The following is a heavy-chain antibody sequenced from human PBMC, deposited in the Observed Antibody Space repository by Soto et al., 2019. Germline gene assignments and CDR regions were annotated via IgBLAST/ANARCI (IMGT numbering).Heavy chain of an antibody. CDR1: SGSFRPYY. J-gene: IGHJ4*02. CDR3: ARGSYFYYFDS. CDR2: IYYNGFT. V-gene: IGHV4-59*01. Sequence: QVQLQESGPGLVKPSETLSLTCTVSSGSFRPYYWSWIRQPPGKGLEWIGYIYYNGFTDYNPSLKSRVTILVDTSKNQFSLNLSSVTAADTAVYYCARGSYFYYFDSWGQGSLVAVSS. D-gene: IGHD3-10*01.